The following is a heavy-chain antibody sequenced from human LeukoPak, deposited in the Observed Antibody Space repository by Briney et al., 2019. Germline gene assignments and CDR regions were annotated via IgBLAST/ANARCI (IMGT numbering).Heavy chain of an antibody. Sequence: GGSLRLSCAASGFTFSSYSMNWVRQAPGKGLEWVSSISSSSSYIYYADSVKGRFTISRDNAKNSLYLQMNSLRAEDSAVYYCAKGPKSIITMVRSHWFDPWGQGTLVTVSS. J-gene: IGHJ5*02. D-gene: IGHD3-10*01. CDR2: ISSSSSYI. V-gene: IGHV3-21*01. CDR1: GFTFSSYS. CDR3: AKGPKSIITMVRSHWFDP.